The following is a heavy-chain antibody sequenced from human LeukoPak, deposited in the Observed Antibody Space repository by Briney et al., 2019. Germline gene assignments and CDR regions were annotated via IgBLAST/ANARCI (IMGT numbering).Heavy chain of an antibody. CDR2: IFHSGST. CDR1: GGSISSGGYS. J-gene: IGHJ5*02. CDR3: ARHYGP. D-gene: IGHD3-16*01. Sequence: TSQTLSLTCAVSGGSISSGGYSWSWIRQPPGKGLEWIGYIFHSGSTYYNPSLKNRVTISIDRSKNQFSLKLNSVTAADKAVYYCARHYGPWGQGTLVTVSS. V-gene: IGHV4-30-2*01.